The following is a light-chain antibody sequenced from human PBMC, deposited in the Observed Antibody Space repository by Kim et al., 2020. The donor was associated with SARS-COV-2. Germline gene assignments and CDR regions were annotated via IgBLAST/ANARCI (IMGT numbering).Light chain of an antibody. CDR1: SSDVGGYNY. CDR3: SSYTSSSRV. CDR2: DVS. J-gene: IGLJ3*02. Sequence: PGQSVTLSCTGTSSDVGGYNYVSWYQQHPGKAPQLMIYDVSKRPSGVSNRFSGSKSGNTASLTISGLQAEDEADYYCSSYTSSSRVFGGGTQLTVL. V-gene: IGLV2-14*04.